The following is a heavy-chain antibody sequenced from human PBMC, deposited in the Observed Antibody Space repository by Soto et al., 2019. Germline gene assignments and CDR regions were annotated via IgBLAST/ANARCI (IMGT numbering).Heavy chain of an antibody. CDR3: AKDDQGGCSGGSCSQAWLVRIGYFDY. CDR2: ISGSGGST. J-gene: IGHJ4*02. D-gene: IGHD2-15*01. Sequence: GGSLRLSCAASGFTFSSYAMSWVRQAPGKGLEWVSAISGSGGSTYYADSVKGRFTISRDNSKNTLYLQMNSLRAEDTAVYYCAKDDQGGCSGGSCSQAWLVRIGYFDYWGQGTLVTVSS. V-gene: IGHV3-23*01. CDR1: GFTFSSYA.